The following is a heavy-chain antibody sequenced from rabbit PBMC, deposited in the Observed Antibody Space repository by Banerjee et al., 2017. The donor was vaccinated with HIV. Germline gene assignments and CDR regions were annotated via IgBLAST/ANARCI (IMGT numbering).Heavy chain of an antibody. D-gene: IGHD4-2*01. CDR2: IYPDFGTT. CDR3: ARDRYVGDADSGSAFNL. J-gene: IGHJ4*01. CDR1: GIDFTSYG. Sequence: QEQLVESGGGLVTLGGSLKLSCKASGIDFTSYGISWVRQAPGKGLEWIAYIYPDFGTTDYASWVNGRFTISLDNAQNTVFLQMTSLTAADTATYFCARDRYVGDADSGSAFNLWGQGTLVTVS. V-gene: IGHV1S47*01.